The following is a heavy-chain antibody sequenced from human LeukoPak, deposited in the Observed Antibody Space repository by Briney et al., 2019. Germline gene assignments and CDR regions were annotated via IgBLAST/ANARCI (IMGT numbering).Heavy chain of an antibody. V-gene: IGHV4-34*01. D-gene: IGHD3-16*02. J-gene: IGHJ5*02. Sequence: PSETLSLTCTVYGGSFSGYYWSWIRQSPGKGLEWIGEINHSGSTNYNPSLKSRVTISVDTSKNQFSLKLSSVTAADTAVYYCARRPYYDYVWGSYRRNWFDPWGQGTLVTVSS. CDR3: ARRPYYDYVWGSYRRNWFDP. CDR1: GGSFSGYY. CDR2: INHSGST.